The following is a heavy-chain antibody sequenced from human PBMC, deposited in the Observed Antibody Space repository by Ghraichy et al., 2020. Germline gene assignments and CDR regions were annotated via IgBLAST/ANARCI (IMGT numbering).Heavy chain of an antibody. CDR1: GFTFSSYG. CDR3: AKGGDTYSSWNGYYYYGMDV. CDR2: ISYDGSNK. Sequence: GGSLRLSCAASGFTFSSYGMHWVRQAPGKGLEWVAVISYDGSNKYYADSVKGRFTISRDNSKNTLYLQMNSLRAEDTAVYYCAKGGDTYSSWNGYYYYGMDVWGQGTTVTVSS. J-gene: IGHJ6*02. D-gene: IGHD6-6*01. V-gene: IGHV3-30*18.